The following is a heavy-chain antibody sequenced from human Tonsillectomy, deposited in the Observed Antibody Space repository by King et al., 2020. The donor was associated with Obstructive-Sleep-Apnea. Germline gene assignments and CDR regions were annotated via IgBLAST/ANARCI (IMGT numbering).Heavy chain of an antibody. CDR1: GGSISTYY. CDR3: ARHDYNSGYFGVFDS. J-gene: IGHJ4*02. V-gene: IGHV4-59*08. CDR2: IYYSGSS. Sequence: QLQESGPGLVKPSETLSLTCTVSGGSISTYYWSWIRQPPGKGLEYIGNIYYSGSSNYNPSLKSRVTISVYTSKNQFSLKLRSVTAADTAVYYCARHDYNSGYFGVFDSWGQGALVTVSS. D-gene: IGHD3-22*01.